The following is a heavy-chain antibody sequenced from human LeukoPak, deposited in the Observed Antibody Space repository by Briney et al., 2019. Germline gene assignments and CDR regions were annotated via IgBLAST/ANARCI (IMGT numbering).Heavy chain of an antibody. CDR3: ARDVTGSGWSYFDY. Sequence: SETLSLTCTVSGGSISSYYWSWIRQPPGKGLEWIGYIYYSGSTNYNPSFKSRVTISVDTSKNQFSLKLSSVTAADTAVYYCARDVTGSGWSYFDYWGRGALVTVSS. J-gene: IGHJ4*02. CDR2: IYYSGST. V-gene: IGHV4-59*01. CDR1: GGSISSYY. D-gene: IGHD6-19*01.